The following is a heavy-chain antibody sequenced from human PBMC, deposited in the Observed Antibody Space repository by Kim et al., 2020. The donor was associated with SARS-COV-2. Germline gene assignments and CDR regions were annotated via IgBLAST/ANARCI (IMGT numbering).Heavy chain of an antibody. D-gene: IGHD2-2*01. CDR2: INSDGSST. V-gene: IGHV3-74*01. CDR3: ARVNRYCSSTSCPGLDYYYYGMDV. CDR1: GFTFSSYW. J-gene: IGHJ6*02. Sequence: GGSLRLSCAASGFTFSSYWMHWVRQAPGKGLVWVSRINSDGSSTSYADSVKGRFTISRDNAKNTLYMQMNSLRAEDTAVYYCARVNRYCSSTSCPGLDYYYYGMDVWGQGTTVTVSS.